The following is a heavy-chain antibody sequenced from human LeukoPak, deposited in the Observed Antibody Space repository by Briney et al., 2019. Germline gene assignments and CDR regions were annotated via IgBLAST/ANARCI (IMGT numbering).Heavy chain of an antibody. V-gene: IGHV1-8*01. CDR2: MNPNSGNT. D-gene: IGHD3-22*01. Sequence: ASVKVSCKASGYTFTSYDINWVRQAPGQGLEWMGWMNPNSGNTGYAQKFQGRVTMTRNTSISTAYMELSSLRSEDTAVYYCARGGYYDSSGSAAYYFDYWGQGTLVTVSS. CDR3: ARGGYYDSSGSAAYYFDY. CDR1: GYTFTSYD. J-gene: IGHJ4*02.